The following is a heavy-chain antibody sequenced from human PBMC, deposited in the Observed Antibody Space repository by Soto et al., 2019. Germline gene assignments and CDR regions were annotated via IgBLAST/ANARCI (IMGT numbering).Heavy chain of an antibody. CDR1: GYTFTTYG. J-gene: IGHJ4*02. D-gene: IGHD6-19*01. Sequence: QVQLVQSGAEVKKPGASVKVSCKASGYTFTTYGISWVRQAPGQGLEWMGWINGYNGNTNCAQKLQGRVTMTTDTSTSTAYMELRSLRSDATAVYYCARDPVAGTYFDYWGQGTLVTVSS. CDR3: ARDPVAGTYFDY. V-gene: IGHV1-18*01. CDR2: INGYNGNT.